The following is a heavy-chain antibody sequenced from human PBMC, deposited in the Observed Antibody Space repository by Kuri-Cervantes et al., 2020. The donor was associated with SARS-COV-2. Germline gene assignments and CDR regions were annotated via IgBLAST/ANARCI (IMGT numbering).Heavy chain of an antibody. Sequence: ESLKISCAASGFTFSTYSMTRVRQAPGKGLEWVSSISSSSSQRYYVDSVKGRFTISRDNAKNSLYLQMNSLRAEDTAVYYCASLLSGGGAHLYYFYMDAWGKGTSVTDSS. D-gene: IGHD3-16*01. CDR3: ASLLSGGGAHLYYFYMDA. V-gene: IGHV3-21*01. CDR2: ISSSSSQR. J-gene: IGHJ6*03. CDR1: GFTFSTYS.